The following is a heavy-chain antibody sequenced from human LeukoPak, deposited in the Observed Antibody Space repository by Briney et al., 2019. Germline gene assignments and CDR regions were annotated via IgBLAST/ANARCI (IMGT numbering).Heavy chain of an antibody. D-gene: IGHD3-10*01. CDR3: ARGSYYGSGSPEAPAYSDY. CDR2: INHSGST. V-gene: IGHV4-34*01. J-gene: IGHJ4*02. CDR1: GGSFSGYY. Sequence: PSETLSLTCAVYGGSFSGYYWSWIRQPPGKGLEWIGEINHSGSTNYNPSLKSRVTISVDTSKNQFSLKLSSVTAADTAVYYCARGSYYGSGSPEAPAYSDYWGQGTLVTVSS.